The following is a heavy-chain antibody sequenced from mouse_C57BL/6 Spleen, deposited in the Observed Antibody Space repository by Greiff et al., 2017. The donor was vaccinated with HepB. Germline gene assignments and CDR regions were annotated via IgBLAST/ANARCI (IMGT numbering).Heavy chain of an antibody. J-gene: IGHJ1*03. CDR1: GYTFTDYE. CDR3: TTSLLLRGGYFDV. Sequence: VQLQQSGAELVRPGASVTLSCKASGYTFTDYEMHWVKQTPVHGLEWIGAIDPETGGTAYNQKFKGKAILTADKSSSTAYMELRSLTSEDSAVYYCTTSLLLRGGYFDVWGTGTTVTVSS. D-gene: IGHD1-1*01. V-gene: IGHV1-15*01. CDR2: IDPETGGT.